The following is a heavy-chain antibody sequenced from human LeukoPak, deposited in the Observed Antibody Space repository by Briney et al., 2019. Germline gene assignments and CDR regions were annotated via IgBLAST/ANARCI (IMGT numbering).Heavy chain of an antibody. V-gene: IGHV4-61*02. CDR3: ARGEHSSFDY. CDR2: IYTSGST. Sequence: SETLSLTCTVSGGSISSGSYYWSWIRQPAGKGLEWIGRIYTSGSTNYNPSLKSRVTISVDTSKNQFSLKLSSVTAADTAVYYCARGEHSSFDYWGQGTLVTVSS. D-gene: IGHD1-26*01. J-gene: IGHJ4*02. CDR1: GGSISSGSYY.